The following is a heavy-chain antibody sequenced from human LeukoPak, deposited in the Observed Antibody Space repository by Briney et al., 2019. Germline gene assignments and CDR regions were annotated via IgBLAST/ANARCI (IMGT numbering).Heavy chain of an antibody. CDR2: INSDGSST. D-gene: IGHD1-26*01. J-gene: IGHJ4*02. Sequence: QPGGSLRLSCAASGFTFSSYWMHWVRQAPGKGLVWVSRINSDGSSTSYADSVKGRFTISRDNSKNTLYLQMNSLRAEDTAVYYCAKGGDSGSYYFLDYWGQGTLVTVSS. CDR3: AKGGDSGSYYFLDY. V-gene: IGHV3-74*01. CDR1: GFTFSSYW.